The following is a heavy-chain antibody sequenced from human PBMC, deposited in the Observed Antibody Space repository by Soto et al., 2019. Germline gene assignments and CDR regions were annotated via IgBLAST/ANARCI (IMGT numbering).Heavy chain of an antibody. CDR1: GFTFSDYW. D-gene: IGHD3-10*01. CDR2: IKQDGSEI. J-gene: IGHJ4*02. V-gene: IGHV3-7*04. CDR3: ARSSGWTGDY. Sequence: EVQLVESGGGLVQPGGSLRLSCVASGFTFSDYWMNWVRQVPGKGLEWVANIKQDGSEIHYVDSVKGRFTISRDNAKNSLHLQMNSLRAEATAVYYCARSSGWTGDYWGQGTLVTVSS.